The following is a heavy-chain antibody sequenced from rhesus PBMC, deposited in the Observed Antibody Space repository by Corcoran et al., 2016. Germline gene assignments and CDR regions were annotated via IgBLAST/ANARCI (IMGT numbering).Heavy chain of an antibody. CDR3: ATVAPYSGRSFDY. D-gene: IGHD6-25*01. J-gene: IGHJ4*01. V-gene: IGHV1-111*02. CDR1: GHTFTDYY. CDR2: VCPEYGDA. Sequence: EVQLVQSGAEVKKPGVSVKISCKASGHTFTDYYLHWVREAPGKGLEWMGRVCPEYGDAVHARMFQDRGTITAETSTDTAYMELSSLRSEDPAVYYCATVAPYSGRSFDYWGQGVLVTVSS.